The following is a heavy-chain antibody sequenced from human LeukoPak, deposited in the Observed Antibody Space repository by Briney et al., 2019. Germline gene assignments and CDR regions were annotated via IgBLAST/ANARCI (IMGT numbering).Heavy chain of an antibody. J-gene: IGHJ4*02. CDR2: IYYSGST. D-gene: IGHD6-13*01. CDR1: GGSISSYY. Sequence: PSETLSLTCTVSGGSISSYYWSWIRQPPGKGLEWIGYIYYSGSTNYNPSLKSRVTISVDTSKNQFSLKLSSVTAADTAMYYCARASSIAAALFDYWGQGTLVTVSS. CDR3: ARASSIAAALFDY. V-gene: IGHV4-59*01.